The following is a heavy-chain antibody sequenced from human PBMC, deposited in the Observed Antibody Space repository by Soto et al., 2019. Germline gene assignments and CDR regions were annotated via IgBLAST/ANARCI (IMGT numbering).Heavy chain of an antibody. J-gene: IGHJ4*02. CDR1: GGTFSSYT. D-gene: IGHD2-21*01. CDR2: IIPILGIA. Sequence: QVQLVQSGAEVKKPGSSVKVSCKASGGTFSSYTISWVRQAPGQGLEWMGRIIPILGIANYAQKFQGRVTITADKSTSTAYMELSSLRSEDTAVYYCARDLRLVTXXYYFDYWGQGTLVTVSS. V-gene: IGHV1-69*02. CDR3: ARDLRLVTXXYYFDY.